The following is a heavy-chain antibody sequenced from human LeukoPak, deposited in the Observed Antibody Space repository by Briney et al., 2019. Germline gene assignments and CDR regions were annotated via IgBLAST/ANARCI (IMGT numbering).Heavy chain of an antibody. CDR2: INPSGGST. CDR3: ASTYPGGAYYSHYYYGMDV. Sequence: ASVKVSCKASGYTFTSYYMHWVRQAPGQGLAWMGIINPSGGSTSYAQKFQGRVTMTRDTSTSTVYMELSSLRSEDTAVYYCASTYPGGAYYSHYYYGMDVWGQGTTVTVSS. D-gene: IGHD2-21*01. V-gene: IGHV1-46*01. J-gene: IGHJ6*02. CDR1: GYTFTSYY.